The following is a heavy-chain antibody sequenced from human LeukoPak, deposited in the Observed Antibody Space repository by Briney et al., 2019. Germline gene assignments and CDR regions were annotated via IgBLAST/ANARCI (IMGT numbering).Heavy chain of an antibody. CDR2: ISGSGSST. Sequence: AGGSLRLSCAASGFTFSIYAMSWVRQAPGKGLEWVSAISGSGSSTYYADSVKGRFTISRDNSKNTLYLQMNSLRAEDTALYYCAKRDGYNSNPRKDWGQGTLVTVSS. D-gene: IGHD5-24*01. CDR1: GFTFSIYA. V-gene: IGHV3-23*01. J-gene: IGHJ4*02. CDR3: AKRDGYNSNPRKD.